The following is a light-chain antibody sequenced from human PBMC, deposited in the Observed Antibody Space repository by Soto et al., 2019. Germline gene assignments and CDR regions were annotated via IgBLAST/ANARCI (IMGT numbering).Light chain of an antibody. CDR1: SSNIGAGYD. CDR2: GNS. CDR3: QSYDSSLSGLV. J-gene: IGLJ2*01. V-gene: IGLV1-40*01. Sequence: QSALTQPPSVSGAPGQRVTISCTGSSSNIGAGYDVHWYQQLPGTAPKLLIYGNSNRPSGVPDRFSGSKSGTSASLAITGLQAEDEADYYCQSYDSSLSGLVFGGGTSSPS.